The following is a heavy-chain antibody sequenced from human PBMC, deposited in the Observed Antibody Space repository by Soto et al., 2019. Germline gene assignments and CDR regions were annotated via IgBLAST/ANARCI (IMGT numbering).Heavy chain of an antibody. CDR3: AREGPATYFAY. J-gene: IGHJ4*02. Sequence: QVQLQESGPGLVKPSQTLSLTCSVSGGSMSGGDYYWSWIRRSPGKGLEWMGYIYYSGSPYYNPSIKSRVTVPVDTSKNQFSLKLNSVTAADTAVYYCAREGPATYFAYWGQGTLVTVSS. V-gene: IGHV4-30-4*01. CDR2: IYYSGSP. CDR1: GGSMSGGDYY.